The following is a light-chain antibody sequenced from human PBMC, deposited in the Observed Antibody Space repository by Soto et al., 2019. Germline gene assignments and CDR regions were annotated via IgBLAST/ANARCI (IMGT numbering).Light chain of an antibody. V-gene: IGKV3-20*01. Sequence: EIVLTQSPGTLSLSPGERATLSCRASQSVSSSYLAWYQQKPGQAPTLLIYGASNRATGIPDRFSGSGSGTDFTLAISRLEPEDFAVYYCQQYGSSPLTFXQGTKVDIK. CDR2: GAS. J-gene: IGKJ1*01. CDR3: QQYGSSPLT. CDR1: QSVSSSY.